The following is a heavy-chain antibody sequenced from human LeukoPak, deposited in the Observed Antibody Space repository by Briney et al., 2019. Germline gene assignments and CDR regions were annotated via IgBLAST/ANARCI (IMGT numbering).Heavy chain of an antibody. V-gene: IGHV3-53*01. CDR2: IYSGDRT. CDR1: GLSVRGSY. D-gene: IGHD6-13*01. J-gene: IGHJ4*02. CDR3: TRDLTGTTWSENDY. Sequence: GGSLRLSCLAHGLSVRGSYMSWVRQAPGKGLEWVSVIYSGDRTYYADSVKGRFTISRDTSKNTLYLQMNNLRADDTAMYYCTRDLTGTTWSENDYWGQGTLVTISS.